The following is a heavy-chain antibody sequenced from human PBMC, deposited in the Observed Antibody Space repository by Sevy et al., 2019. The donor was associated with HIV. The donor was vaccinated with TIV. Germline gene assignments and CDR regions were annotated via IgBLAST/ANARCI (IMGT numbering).Heavy chain of an antibody. CDR3: ARRGYDTSGYPQYYFDY. Sequence: GESLKISCKASGYRFTSYWIAWVRQMPGKGLEWMGIIYPGDSETRYSPSFQGHVTISADKSISTAYLQWSSLRASDTAMFFCARRGYDTSGYPQYYFDYWGQGTLVTVSS. V-gene: IGHV5-51*01. J-gene: IGHJ4*02. CDR1: GYRFTSYW. CDR2: IYPGDSET. D-gene: IGHD3-22*01.